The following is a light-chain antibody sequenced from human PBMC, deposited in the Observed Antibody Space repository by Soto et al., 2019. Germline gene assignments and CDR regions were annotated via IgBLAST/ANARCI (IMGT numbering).Light chain of an antibody. CDR1: QSVASHY. CDR2: GAS. Sequence: EIVLTQFPGTLSLSPGERSTLSCRASQSVASHYLAWYQHRPGQAPRVLIFGASSRATGIPDKFSGSGSGTDFTLTISRLDPDDFAVYYCQYYGGSSWTFGQGTAVEIK. V-gene: IGKV3-20*01. CDR3: QYYGGSSWT. J-gene: IGKJ1*01.